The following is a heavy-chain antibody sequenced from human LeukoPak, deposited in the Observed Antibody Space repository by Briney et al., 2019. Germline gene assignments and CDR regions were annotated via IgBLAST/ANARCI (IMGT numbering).Heavy chain of an antibody. CDR2: ISSSSSYV. CDR3: ARLTTTVTTPFDY. D-gene: IGHD4-17*01. CDR1: GFTFSIYN. V-gene: IGHV3-21*01. Sequence: PGGSLRLSCAASGFTFSIYNMNWVRQAPGKGLEWVSSISSSSSYVYYADSVKGRFTISRDNVKNSLYLQMNSLRAEDTAVYYCARLTTTVTTPFDYWGQGTLVTVSS. J-gene: IGHJ4*02.